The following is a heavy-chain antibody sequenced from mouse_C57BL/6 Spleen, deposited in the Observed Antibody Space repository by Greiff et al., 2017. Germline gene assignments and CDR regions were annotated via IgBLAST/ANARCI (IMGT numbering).Heavy chain of an antibody. Sequence: EVQLVESGGGLVQPGGSLSLSCAASGFTFTDYYMSWVRQPPGKALEWLGFIRNKANGYTTEYSASVKGRFTISRDNSQSILYLQMNALRAEDSATYYCARSYGSPLDYWGQGTTLTVSS. CDR2: IRNKANGYTT. V-gene: IGHV7-3*01. J-gene: IGHJ2*01. D-gene: IGHD1-1*01. CDR3: ARSYGSPLDY. CDR1: GFTFTDYY.